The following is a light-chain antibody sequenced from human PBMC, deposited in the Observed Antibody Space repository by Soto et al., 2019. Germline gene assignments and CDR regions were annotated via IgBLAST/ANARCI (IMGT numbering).Light chain of an antibody. CDR3: QQYGSSPRYT. V-gene: IGKV3-20*01. CDR2: GAD. CDR1: QSVRNSQ. J-gene: IGKJ2*01. Sequence: EIVLTQFPDTLSLSPGERATLSCRASQSVRNSQLAWYQQRPGQSPRLLIYGADSRATGIPDRFSGSGSDTDFTLTMSRLEPEDFAVYYCQQYGSSPRYTFGQGTKLEI.